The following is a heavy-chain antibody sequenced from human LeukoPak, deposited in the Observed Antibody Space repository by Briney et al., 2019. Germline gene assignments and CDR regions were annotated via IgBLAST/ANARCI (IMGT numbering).Heavy chain of an antibody. V-gene: IGHV4-4*07. Sequence: SETLSLTCTVSGGSISSYYWSWIRQSAGKGLEWIGRVYTSGSTNYNASLQSRVTMSVDTSRNQFSLKLSSVTAADTAVYYCARDSRGSGSYSSDFDYWGQGTLVTVSS. J-gene: IGHJ4*02. CDR3: ARDSRGSGSYSSDFDY. D-gene: IGHD3-10*01. CDR2: VYTSGST. CDR1: GGSISSYY.